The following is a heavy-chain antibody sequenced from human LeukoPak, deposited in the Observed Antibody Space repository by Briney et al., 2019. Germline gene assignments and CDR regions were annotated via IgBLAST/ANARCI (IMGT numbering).Heavy chain of an antibody. Sequence: GGSLRLSCAASGFTFTDYWMHWVRQVAGKGLVWVSRINGDLTNTTYADSVKGRFTISRDNSKNTLYLQMNSLRAEDTAVYYCAQDRSHLVVPAAMSLYYYYYMDVWGKGTTVTISS. CDR1: GFTFTDYW. J-gene: IGHJ6*03. CDR3: AQDRSHLVVPAAMSLYYYYYMDV. V-gene: IGHV3-74*03. D-gene: IGHD2-2*01. CDR2: INGDLTNT.